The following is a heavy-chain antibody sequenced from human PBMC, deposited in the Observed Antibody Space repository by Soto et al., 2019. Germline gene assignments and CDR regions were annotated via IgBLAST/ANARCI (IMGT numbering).Heavy chain of an antibody. CDR3: ARGLYSAEGNWFDP. J-gene: IGHJ5*02. CDR2: INHSGST. D-gene: IGHD2-21*01. V-gene: IGHV4-34*01. CDR1: GGSFSGYY. Sequence: QVQLQQWGAGLLKPSETLSLTCAVYGGSFSGYYWSWIRQPPGKGLEWIGEINHSGSTNYNPSLKSRVTISVDTSKNQFSLKLGSVTAADTAVYYCARGLYSAEGNWFDPWGQGTLVTVSS.